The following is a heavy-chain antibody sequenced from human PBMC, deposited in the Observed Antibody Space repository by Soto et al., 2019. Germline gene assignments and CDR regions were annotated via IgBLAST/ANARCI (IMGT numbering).Heavy chain of an antibody. J-gene: IGHJ5*02. CDR2: IHYSGRT. CDR3: ARYYFDSSGYSNWFDP. V-gene: IGHV4-31*03. D-gene: IGHD3-22*01. Sequence: SETLSLTCPVSVSSITSGAYYWAWIRHHPGKGLEWIAYIHYSGRTYYNPSLKSRVTISVDTSNNQFSLKLSSVTAADTAVYYCARYYFDSSGYSNWFDPWGQGTLVTVSS. CDR1: VSSITSGAYY.